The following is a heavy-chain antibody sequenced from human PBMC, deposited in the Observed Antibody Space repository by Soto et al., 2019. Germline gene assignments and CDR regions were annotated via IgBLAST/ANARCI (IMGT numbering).Heavy chain of an antibody. Sequence: EVQLLESGGSLVLPGGSLRLSCAASGFSFSPYPMSWVRQAPVKGLEWVSTIGTTGGDTHYPDFVKGRFTISRDDSKNTVYLQMSSLRDEDSAIYYCAKSRVASGRGYFDLWGRGTLVTVSS. CDR1: GFSFSPYP. J-gene: IGHJ2*01. CDR3: AKSRVASGRGYFDL. CDR2: IGTTGGDT. V-gene: IGHV3-23*01. D-gene: IGHD6-25*01.